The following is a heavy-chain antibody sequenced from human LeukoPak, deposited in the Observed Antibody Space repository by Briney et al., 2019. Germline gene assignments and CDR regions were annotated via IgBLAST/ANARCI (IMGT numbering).Heavy chain of an antibody. D-gene: IGHD6-6*01. Sequence: GGTLRLSFAASGFSFSSYGMSWVRQAPGKGLEWVSGISDSGDSTYYADSVKGRFTISRDISKNTLFLQMNSLRAEDTAVDYSAKIQGSFNAAFHIGGQGTMVTVSS. CDR1: GFSFSSYG. J-gene: IGHJ3*02. CDR3: AKIQGSFNAAFHI. V-gene: IGHV3-23*01. CDR2: ISDSGDST.